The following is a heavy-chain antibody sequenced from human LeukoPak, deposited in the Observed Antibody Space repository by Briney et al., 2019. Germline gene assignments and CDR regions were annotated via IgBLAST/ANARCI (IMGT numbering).Heavy chain of an antibody. CDR1: GFTFSSYN. V-gene: IGHV3-7*03. J-gene: IGHJ4*02. CDR2: IKQDGSEK. Sequence: GGSLRLSCAASGFTFSSYNMNWVRQAPGKGLEWVANIKQDGSEKYYVDSVKGRFTISRDNAKNSLYVQMNSLRTEDTALYYCAKGYRKGRWLPLDYWGQGTLVTVSS. CDR3: AKGYRKGRWLPLDY. D-gene: IGHD5-24*01.